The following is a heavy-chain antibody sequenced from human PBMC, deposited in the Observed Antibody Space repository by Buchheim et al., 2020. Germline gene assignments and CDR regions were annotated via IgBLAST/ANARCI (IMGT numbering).Heavy chain of an antibody. J-gene: IGHJ5*02. V-gene: IGHV4-34*01. Sequence: QVQLQQWGAGLLKPSETLSLTCAVYGGSFSGYYWSWIRQPPGKGLEWIGEINHSGSTNYNPSLKSRVTISVDTSKNQFSLKLSSVTAADTAVYYCASQYYDFWSGYYRWFDPWGQGTL. CDR2: INHSGST. D-gene: IGHD3-3*01. CDR1: GGSFSGYY. CDR3: ASQYYDFWSGYYRWFDP.